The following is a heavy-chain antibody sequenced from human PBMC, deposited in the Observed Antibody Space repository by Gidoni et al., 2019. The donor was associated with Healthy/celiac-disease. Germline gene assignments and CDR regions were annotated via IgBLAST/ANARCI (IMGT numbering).Heavy chain of an antibody. CDR3: ARDLATMVRGVYYYYGMDV. CDR1: GGTFSSYA. CDR2: IIPIFGTA. J-gene: IGHJ6*02. D-gene: IGHD3-10*01. Sequence: QVQLVQSGAEVKKPGSSVKVSCKASGGTFSSYAISWVRQAPGQGLEWMGGIIPIFGTANYAQKFQGRVTITADESTSTAYMELSSLRSEDTAVYYCARDLATMVRGVYYYYGMDVWGQGTTVTVSS. V-gene: IGHV1-69*01.